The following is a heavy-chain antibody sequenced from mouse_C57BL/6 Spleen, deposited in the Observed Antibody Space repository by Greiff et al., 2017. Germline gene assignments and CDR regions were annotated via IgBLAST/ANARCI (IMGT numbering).Heavy chain of an antibody. CDR3: ARDAGAYYSNYEGYFDV. V-gene: IGHV7-1*01. Sequence: EVNLVESGGGLVQSGRSLRLSCATSGFTFSDFYMEWVRQAPGKGLEWIAASRNKANDYTTEYSASVKGRFIVSRDTSQSILYLQMNALRAEDTAIYYCARDAGAYYSNYEGYFDVWGTGTTVTVSS. CDR2: SRNKANDYTT. J-gene: IGHJ1*03. D-gene: IGHD2-5*01. CDR1: GFTFSDFY.